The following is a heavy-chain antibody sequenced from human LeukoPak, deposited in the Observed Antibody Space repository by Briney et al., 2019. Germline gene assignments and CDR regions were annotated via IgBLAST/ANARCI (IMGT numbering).Heavy chain of an antibody. CDR1: GFTFSSYG. CDR2: TWYDGSNK. V-gene: IGHV3-33*01. D-gene: IGHD1-1*01. Sequence: PGRSLRLSCAASGFTFSSYGMHWVRQAPGKGLEWVAVTWYDGSNKYYADSVKGRFTISRDNSKNSLYLQMNSLRAEDTAVYYCARELAFSTTQNYWGQGTLVTVSS. J-gene: IGHJ4*02. CDR3: ARELAFSTTQNY.